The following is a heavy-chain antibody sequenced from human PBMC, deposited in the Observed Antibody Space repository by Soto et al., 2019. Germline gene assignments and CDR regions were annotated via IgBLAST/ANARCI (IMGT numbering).Heavy chain of an antibody. Sequence: QVQLVQSGAEVKKPGSWVKVSWKTSGGTFNNYVVNWVRQAPGQGLEWMGGILPIFATANYAQKFQGRVTITADKSTSTAYMELTSLRSEDTAVYYCAGRCDSTTCLGHFDYWGQGTLVTVAS. CDR2: ILPIFATA. D-gene: IGHD2-2*01. J-gene: IGHJ4*02. V-gene: IGHV1-69*06. CDR3: AGRCDSTTCLGHFDY. CDR1: GGTFNNYV.